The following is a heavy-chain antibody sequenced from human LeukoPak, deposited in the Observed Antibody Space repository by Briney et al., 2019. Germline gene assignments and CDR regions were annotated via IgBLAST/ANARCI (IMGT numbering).Heavy chain of an antibody. J-gene: IGHJ4*02. CDR2: INHSGST. Sequence: SETLSLTCAVYGGSFCGYYWSWIRQPPGPGREWVGEINHSGSTNYHPSLKSRSTISIDTSKTQFSLKLSSVTAADTAVYYCARRSYWGQGTLVTVSS. CDR1: GGSFCGYY. CDR3: ARRSY. V-gene: IGHV4-34*01.